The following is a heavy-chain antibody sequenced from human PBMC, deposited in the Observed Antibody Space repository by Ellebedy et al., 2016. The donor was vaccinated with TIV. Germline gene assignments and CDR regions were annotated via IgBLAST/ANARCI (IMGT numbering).Heavy chain of an antibody. D-gene: IGHD1-26*01. CDR2: ISNRGTTQ. CDR3: VKEEGELLGGLDY. V-gene: IGHV3-30*18. CDR1: GFTFSSFG. J-gene: IGHJ4*02. Sequence: GESLKISXTASGFTFSSFGMHWVRQTPGKGLEWVAGISNRGTTQYYADSAKGRFTISRDNFKNTVYLQMDSLRPEDTSLYYCVKEEGELLGGLDYWGQGTLVTVSS.